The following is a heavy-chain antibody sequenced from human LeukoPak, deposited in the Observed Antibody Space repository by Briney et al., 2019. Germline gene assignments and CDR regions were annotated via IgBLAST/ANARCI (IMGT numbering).Heavy chain of an antibody. J-gene: IGHJ4*02. CDR2: ISWNSCSI. CDR3: AKDIRQWLEYYFDY. CDR1: GFTFDDYA. Sequence: GGSLRLSCAASGFTFDDYAMHWVRQAPGKGLEWVSGISWNSCSIGYADSVKGRFTISRDNAKNSLYLQMNSVRAEDTALYYCAKDIRQWLEYYFDYWGQGTLVTVSS. D-gene: IGHD6-19*01. V-gene: IGHV3-9*01.